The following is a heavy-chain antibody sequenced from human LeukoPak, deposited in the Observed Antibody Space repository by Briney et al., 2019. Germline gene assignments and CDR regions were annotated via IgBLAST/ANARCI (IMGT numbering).Heavy chain of an antibody. D-gene: IGHD1-14*01. CDR3: AREGPDGYYFEY. CDR2: IHSGGDT. Sequence: PGGSLRLSCASSGFTVSSNYMSWVRQAPGKGLEWVSVIHSGGDTYYADSVKGRFTISRDSSKNTLYLQMNTLRAEDTAVYYCAREGPDGYYFEYWGQGTLVTVS. J-gene: IGHJ4*02. CDR1: GFTVSSNY. V-gene: IGHV3-66*01.